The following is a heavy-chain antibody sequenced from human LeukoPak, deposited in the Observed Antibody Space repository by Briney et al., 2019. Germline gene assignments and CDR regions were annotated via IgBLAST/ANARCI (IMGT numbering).Heavy chain of an antibody. CDR1: GYTFISYY. V-gene: IGHV1-46*01. CDR3: ARVMEQQLADNWFDP. D-gene: IGHD6-13*01. J-gene: IGHJ5*02. CDR2: INPSGSST. Sequence: ASVKVSCKASGYTFISYYMHWVRQAPGQGLEWMGIINPSGSSTSYAQKFQGRVTMTRDTSTSTVYMELSSLRSEDTAVYYCARVMEQQLADNWFDPWGQGTLVTVSS.